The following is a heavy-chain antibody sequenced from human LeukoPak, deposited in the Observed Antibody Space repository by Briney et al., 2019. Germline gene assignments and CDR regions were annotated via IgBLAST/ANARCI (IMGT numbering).Heavy chain of an antibody. J-gene: IGHJ6*03. Sequence: ASVKVSCKASGYTFTSYGISWVRQAPGQGLEWMGWISAYNGNTNYAQKLQGRVTMTTDTSTSTAYMELRSLRSDDTAVYYCASPLGRSPDWQKSGYYMDVWGKGTTVTVSS. CDR1: GYTFTSYG. D-gene: IGHD1-14*01. CDR2: ISAYNGNT. CDR3: ASPLGRSPDWQKSGYYMDV. V-gene: IGHV1-18*01.